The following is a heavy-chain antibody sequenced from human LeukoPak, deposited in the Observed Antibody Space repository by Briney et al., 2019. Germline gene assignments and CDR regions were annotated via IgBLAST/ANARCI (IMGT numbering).Heavy chain of an antibody. CDR3: ASGYSYGYEGYYGMDV. Sequence: SVKVSCKASGGTFSSYAISWVRQAPGQVLEWMGRIIPILGIANYAQKFQGRVTITADKSTSTAYMELSSLRSEDTAVYYCASGYSYGYEGYYGMDVWGQGTTVTVSS. CDR1: GGTFSSYA. D-gene: IGHD5-18*01. CDR2: IIPILGIA. J-gene: IGHJ6*02. V-gene: IGHV1-69*04.